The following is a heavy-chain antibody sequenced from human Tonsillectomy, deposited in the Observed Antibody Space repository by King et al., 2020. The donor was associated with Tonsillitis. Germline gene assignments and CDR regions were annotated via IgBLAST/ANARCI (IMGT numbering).Heavy chain of an antibody. D-gene: IGHD2-21*01. CDR1: GYTFIGYY. J-gene: IGHJ3*02. Sequence: QLVQSGAEVKKPGASVKVSCKASGYTFIGYYIYWVRQAPGQGLEWMGWVNPNGGGTNYAQKFQGRVTMTRDTSISTSYMELSSLTYDDTAVYYCARDILPESPFEIWGPGTMVAVSA. CDR3: ARDILPESPFEI. V-gene: IGHV1-2*02. CDR2: VNPNGGGT.